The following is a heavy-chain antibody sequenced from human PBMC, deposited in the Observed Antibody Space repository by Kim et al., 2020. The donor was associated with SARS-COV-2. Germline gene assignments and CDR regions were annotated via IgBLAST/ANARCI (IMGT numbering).Heavy chain of an antibody. CDR3: AGYGHIGSNWGI. D-gene: IGHD7-27*01. CDR1: GFTFSSYW. Sequence: GGSLRLSCAASGFTFSSYWMHWVRQAPGKGLEWVSGIKPDATGTYYADSVKGRFTISRDNAKHTLHLQMNSLRGEDTAVYYCAGYGHIGSNWGIWGQGTMVTVSP. CDR2: IKPDATGT. V-gene: IGHV3-74*01. J-gene: IGHJ3*02.